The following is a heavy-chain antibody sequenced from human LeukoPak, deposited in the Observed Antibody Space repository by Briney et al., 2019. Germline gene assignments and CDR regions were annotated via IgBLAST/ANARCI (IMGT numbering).Heavy chain of an antibody. CDR2: IFGGGNT. J-gene: IGHJ4*02. Sequence: AGSLRLSCAASGFTVSTSYMNWVRQAPGKGLKWISVIFGGGNTYYAEAVKGRFTITRDNSKNTLYLQMNSLRGEDTAVYYCAGGDFYYWGQGTLVTVSS. CDR1: GFTVSTSY. CDR3: AGGDFYY. V-gene: IGHV3-53*01.